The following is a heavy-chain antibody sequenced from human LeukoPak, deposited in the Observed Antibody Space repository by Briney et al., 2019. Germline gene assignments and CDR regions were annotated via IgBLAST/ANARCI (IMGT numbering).Heavy chain of an antibody. D-gene: IGHD3-9*01. V-gene: IGHV4-39*01. CDR3: ARLYYHTSRYYDF. Sequence: SETPSLTCTVSGGSVSIGSSYWGWIRQPPGSGLEWIGTVYHTGTTYYNPSLRSRVTMSVDTSKNQFSLKMSSVTAADTAVYYCARLYYHTSRYYDFWGQGTLVT. CDR1: GGSVSIGSSY. CDR2: VYHTGTT. J-gene: IGHJ4*02.